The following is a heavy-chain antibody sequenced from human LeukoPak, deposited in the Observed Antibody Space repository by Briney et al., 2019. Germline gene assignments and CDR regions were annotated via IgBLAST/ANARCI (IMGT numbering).Heavy chain of an antibody. CDR3: TRDSSYYYDSSGHI. V-gene: IGHV4-31*03. J-gene: IGHJ3*02. Sequence: PSQTLPLTCTVSGGSISSGDYYWSWIRQHPGKGLEWIGYIYDSGSTYYNPSLKSRITISVDTSKNQFSLKLSSVTAADTAVYYCTRDSSYYYDSSGHIWGQGTMVTVSS. D-gene: IGHD3-22*01. CDR1: GGSISSGDYY. CDR2: IYDSGST.